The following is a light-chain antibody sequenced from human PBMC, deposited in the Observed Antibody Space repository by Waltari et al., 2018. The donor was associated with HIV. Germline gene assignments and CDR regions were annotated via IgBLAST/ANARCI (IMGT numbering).Light chain of an antibody. V-gene: IGLV2-23*02. CDR3: CSYASSLSWV. CDR2: EVN. Sequence: SALSQPPSVSGSPGQTITVTCVGTSSDIGTYKLVSWYQQHPGKAPKLMIYEVNNRPSVVSDRFSGSKSGNTASLTISGLQAEDEADYYCCSYASSLSWVFGGGTKVTVL. J-gene: IGLJ3*02. CDR1: SSDIGTYKL.